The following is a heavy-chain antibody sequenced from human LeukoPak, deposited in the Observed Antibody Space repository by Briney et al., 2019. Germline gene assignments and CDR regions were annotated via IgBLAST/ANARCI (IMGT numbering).Heavy chain of an antibody. J-gene: IGHJ2*01. CDR3: ATAQRYYYDSSGGFDL. CDR1: GYTFTSYY. CDR2: INPSGGST. Sequence: GASVKVSCKASGYTFTSYYMHWVRQAPGQGLEWMGIINPSGGSTSYAQKFQGRATMTRDTSTSTVYMELSSLRSEDTAVYYCATAQRYYYDSSGGFDLWGRGTLVTVSS. V-gene: IGHV1-46*01. D-gene: IGHD3-22*01.